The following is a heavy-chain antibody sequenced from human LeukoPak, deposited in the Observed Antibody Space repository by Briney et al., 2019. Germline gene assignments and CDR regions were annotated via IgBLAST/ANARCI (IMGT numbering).Heavy chain of an antibody. V-gene: IGHV3-30*02. D-gene: IGHD2-2*02. CDR1: GFTFSSYG. Sequence: QPGGSLRLSCAASGFTFSSYGMHWVRQAPGKGLEWVALIWSDDRNKYYADSVKGQFTISRDNSKNTLYLQMNSLRAEDTAVYYCAKDHQYCSSISCYTFDYWGQGTLVTVSS. CDR3: AKDHQYCSSISCYTFDY. J-gene: IGHJ4*02. CDR2: IWSDDRNK.